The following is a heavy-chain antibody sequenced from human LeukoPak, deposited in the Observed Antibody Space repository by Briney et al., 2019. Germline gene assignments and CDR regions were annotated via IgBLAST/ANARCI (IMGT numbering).Heavy chain of an antibody. D-gene: IGHD2-15*01. CDR2: LNSDGSIT. Sequence: GGSLRLSCAASAVSFTTYSMHWVRQAPGKGLVWVSRLNSDGSITDYADSVKGRFTISRDNAKNTLYMQMNSLRAEDTAVYYCARLGPTPYWGQGTLVTVS. J-gene: IGHJ4*02. CDR3: ARLGPTPY. V-gene: IGHV3-74*01. CDR1: AVSFTTYS.